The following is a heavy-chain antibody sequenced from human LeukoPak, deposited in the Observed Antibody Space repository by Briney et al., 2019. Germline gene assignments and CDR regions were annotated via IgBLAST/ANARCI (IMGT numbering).Heavy chain of an antibody. V-gene: IGHV3-53*01. J-gene: IGHJ5*02. D-gene: IGHD6-13*01. CDR2: IYSGGST. CDR3: AREGAVSGENWFDP. Sequence: PGGSLRLSCAASGFTVSRYYMSWVRQAPGKGLEWVPVIYSGGSTYYADSVKGRFTISRGNSKNSLYLQMNTLRVEDTAVYYCAREGAVSGENWFDPWGQGTLVTVSS. CDR1: GFTVSRYY.